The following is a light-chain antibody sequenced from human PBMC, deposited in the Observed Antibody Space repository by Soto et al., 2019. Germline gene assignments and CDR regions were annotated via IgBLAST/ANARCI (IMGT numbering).Light chain of an antibody. Sequence: AIQLTQSPSSLSASVGDRVTITCRASQGISNSLVWYQQKPGKAPKLLIYDASSLESGVPSRFSGSGSGTDFTLTISSLQPEDFATYYCQQLNNYQGTFGHGTRLEIK. CDR2: DAS. V-gene: IGKV1D-13*01. CDR1: QGISNS. J-gene: IGKJ5*01. CDR3: QQLNNYQGT.